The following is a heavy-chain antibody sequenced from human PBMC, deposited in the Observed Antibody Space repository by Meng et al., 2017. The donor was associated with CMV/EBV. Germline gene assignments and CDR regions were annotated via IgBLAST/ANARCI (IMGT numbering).Heavy chain of an antibody. CDR3: ARDAIDCSSTSCPGNWFDP. CDR1: GFTFSSYG. V-gene: IGHV3-48*04. J-gene: IGHJ5*02. CDR2: ISSSGSTI. Sequence: GESLKISCAASGFTFSSYGMHWVRQAPGKGLEWVSYISSSGSTIYYADSVKGRFTISRDNAKNSLYLQMNSLRAEDTAVYYCARDAIDCSSTSCPGNWFDPWGQGTLVTVSS. D-gene: IGHD2-2*01.